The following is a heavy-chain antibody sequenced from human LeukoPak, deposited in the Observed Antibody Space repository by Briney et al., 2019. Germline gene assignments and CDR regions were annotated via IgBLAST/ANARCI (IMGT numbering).Heavy chain of an antibody. Sequence: GGSLRLSCEAAGFTFSSHWMYWVRQAPGRGLVWLSQINSDGSITNYADAVKGRFTISRDNAKNTLYQQMNSLRAEDTAVYYCTRDRYCNGDNCWGQGTLVTVSS. V-gene: IGHV3-74*01. CDR2: INSDGSIT. D-gene: IGHD2-15*01. CDR1: GFTFSSHW. CDR3: TRDRYCNGDNC. J-gene: IGHJ4*02.